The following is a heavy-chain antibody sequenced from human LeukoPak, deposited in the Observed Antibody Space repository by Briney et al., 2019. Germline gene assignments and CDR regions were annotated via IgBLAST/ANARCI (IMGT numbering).Heavy chain of an antibody. CDR3: AHWEDGDYSLDY. Sequence: SGPTLVKPTQTLTLTCTFSGFSLSTSGVGVGWLRQPQGKALEWLALIYWDDDKRYSPSLKSRLTITKDTSKNQVVLTMTNMDPVDTATYYCAHWEDGDYSLDYWGQGTLVTVSS. J-gene: IGHJ4*02. CDR2: IYWDDDK. CDR1: GFSLSTSGVG. D-gene: IGHD4-17*01. V-gene: IGHV2-5*02.